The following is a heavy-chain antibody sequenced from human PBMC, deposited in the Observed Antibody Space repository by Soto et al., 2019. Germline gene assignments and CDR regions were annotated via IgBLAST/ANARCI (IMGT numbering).Heavy chain of an antibody. V-gene: IGHV3-23*01. J-gene: IGHJ6*02. CDR3: AKDTYYSFLYGMDV. Sequence: EVHLLESGGGLVQPGGSLRLSCAASGFPLRSYAMSWVRQAPGKGLEWVSGISGTDGRRHYADSVRGRVTVSRDESKNTLYLQMNSLRAEDTAIYYCAKDTYYSFLYGMDVWGQGTTVTVSS. CDR1: GFPLRSYA. D-gene: IGHD3-22*01. CDR2: ISGTDGRR.